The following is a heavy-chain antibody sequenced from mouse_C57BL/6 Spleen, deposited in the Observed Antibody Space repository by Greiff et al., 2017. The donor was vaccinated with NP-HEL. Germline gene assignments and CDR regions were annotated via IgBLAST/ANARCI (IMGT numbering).Heavy chain of an antibody. Sequence: EVKLQESGAELVRPGASVKLSCTASGFNIKDYYMHWVKQRPEQGLEWIGRIDPEDGDTEYAPKFQGKATMTADTSSNTAYLQLSSLTSEDTAVYYCTTRYYGSSSAWFAYWGQGTLVTVSA. D-gene: IGHD1-1*01. CDR2: IDPEDGDT. CDR1: GFNIKDYY. J-gene: IGHJ3*01. CDR3: TTRYYGSSSAWFAY. V-gene: IGHV14-1*01.